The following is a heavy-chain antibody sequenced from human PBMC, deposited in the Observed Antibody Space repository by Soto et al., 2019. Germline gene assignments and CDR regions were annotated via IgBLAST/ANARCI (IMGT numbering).Heavy chain of an antibody. D-gene: IGHD6-6*01. V-gene: IGHV3-23*01. Sequence: GGSLRRSSAASGVFCSDHGMHWVRQAPGKGLEWVSSISGSVDSTFYADSVKGRFTISRDNSMNTLYLQMNSLRAEDTAVYYCAKDRTIASRNFDSWGQGALVTVSS. CDR1: GVFCSDHG. CDR2: ISGSVDST. J-gene: IGHJ4*02. CDR3: AKDRTIASRNFDS.